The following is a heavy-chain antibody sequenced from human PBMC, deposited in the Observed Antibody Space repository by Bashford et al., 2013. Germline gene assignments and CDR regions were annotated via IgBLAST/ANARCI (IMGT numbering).Heavy chain of an antibody. CDR3: ARGRHCSSTSCPRGNAFDI. CDR2: ISAGSGTK. D-gene: IGHD2-2*01. Sequence: VRQAPGKGLEWVSHISAGSGTKYFADSVRGRFTISRDNAKNSLYLQMNSLRDEDTAVYYCARGRHCSSTSCPRGNAFDIWGQGTMVTVSS. J-gene: IGHJ3*02. V-gene: IGHV3-48*02.